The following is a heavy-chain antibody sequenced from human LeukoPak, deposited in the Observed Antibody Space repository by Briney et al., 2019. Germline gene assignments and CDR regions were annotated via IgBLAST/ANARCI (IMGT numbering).Heavy chain of an antibody. V-gene: IGHV3-48*03. CDR1: GFTFSSYE. CDR2: ISSSGSTI. CDR3: AKDTSTYSTSWSDY. D-gene: IGHD2-2*01. J-gene: IGHJ4*02. Sequence: PGGSLRLSCAASGFTFSSYEMNWVRQAPGKGLEWVSYISSSGSTIYYADSVKGRFTISRDNAKNSLYLQMNSLRAEDTAVYHCAKDTSTYSTSWSDYWGQGTLVTVSS.